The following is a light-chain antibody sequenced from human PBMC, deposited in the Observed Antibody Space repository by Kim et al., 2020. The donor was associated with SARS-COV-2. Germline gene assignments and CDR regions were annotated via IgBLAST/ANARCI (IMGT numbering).Light chain of an antibody. CDR3: GSYAGRYTFV. CDR1: SRGVGGSTN. Sequence: GPAVTIACIGTSRGVGGSTNVCWYQRQPDKAPKLMSYDVSKRPSGVPDRFSGSKSGNTASLTISGLQTEDEADYYCGSYAGRYTFVLGTGTKVTVL. V-gene: IGLV2-11*01. J-gene: IGLJ1*01. CDR2: DVS.